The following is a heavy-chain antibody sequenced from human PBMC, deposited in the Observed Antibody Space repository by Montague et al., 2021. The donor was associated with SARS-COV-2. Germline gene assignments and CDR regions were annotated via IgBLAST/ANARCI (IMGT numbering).Heavy chain of an antibody. D-gene: IGHD3-10*01. CDR2: IHHGGST. CDR1: GGSFSTYS. Sequence: SETLSPTRAVHGGSFSTYSWNWIRQPPGKGPEWIGEIHHGGSTNYNPSLKSRVTISADTSKNQFSLKLTSVAAADTAVYYCARLGDGVVPSPILGVGPYYSYYYMDVWGQGTTVTVSS. V-gene: IGHV4-34*01. J-gene: IGHJ6*03. CDR3: ARLGDGVVPSPILGVGPYYSYYYMDV.